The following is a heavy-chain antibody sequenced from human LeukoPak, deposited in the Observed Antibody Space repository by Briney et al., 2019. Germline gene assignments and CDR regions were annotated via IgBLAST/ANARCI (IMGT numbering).Heavy chain of an antibody. CDR2: IRYDGSNK. J-gene: IGHJ4*02. CDR1: GFTFYTYA. D-gene: IGHD3-22*01. CDR3: AKEVGIVVDVYYFDY. Sequence: GSLRLSCAASGFTFYTYAMSWVRQAPGKGLEWVAFIRYDGSNKYYADSVKGRFTISRDNSKNTLYLQMNSLRAEDTAVYYCAKEVGIVVDVYYFDYWGQGTLVTVSS. V-gene: IGHV3-30*02.